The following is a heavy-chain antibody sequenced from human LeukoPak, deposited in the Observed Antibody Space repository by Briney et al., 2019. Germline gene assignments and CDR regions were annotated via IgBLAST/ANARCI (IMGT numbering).Heavy chain of an antibody. CDR3: ARPPYCSSTSCYRAHYYFDY. CDR1: GGSFSGYY. V-gene: IGHV4-34*01. D-gene: IGHD2-2*02. Sequence: PETLSLTCAVYGGSFSGYYWSWIRQPPGKGLEWIGEINHSGSTNYNPSLKSRVTISVDTSKNQFSLKLSSVTAADTAVYYCARPPYCSSTSCYRAHYYFDYWGQGTLVTVSS. CDR2: INHSGST. J-gene: IGHJ4*02.